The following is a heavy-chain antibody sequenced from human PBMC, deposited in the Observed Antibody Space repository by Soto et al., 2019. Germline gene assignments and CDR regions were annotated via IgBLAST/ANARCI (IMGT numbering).Heavy chain of an antibody. J-gene: IGHJ4*02. CDR1: GFIFSQYS. CDR2: ISSTGALM. D-gene: IGHD6-19*01. Sequence: PGGSLRLSCAASGFIFSQYSMNWVRQAPGKGLEWVSSISSTGALMYYADSVKGRFTISRGDADNSLYLQMNSLRVEDTAVYYCARDRLARGIPVAGRIDYWGQGALVTVSS. CDR3: ARDRLARGIPVAGRIDY. V-gene: IGHV3-21*01.